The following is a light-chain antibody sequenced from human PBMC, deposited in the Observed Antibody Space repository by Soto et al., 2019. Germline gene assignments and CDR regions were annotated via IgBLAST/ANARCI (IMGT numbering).Light chain of an antibody. CDR1: QSVSNS. CDR2: DAS. J-gene: IGKJ5*01. V-gene: IGKV3-11*01. Sequence: EIVLTQSPATLSLSPGERATLSCRASQSVSNSLAWYQQKPGQAPRLLIYDASNRATGIPARFSGSGSGTDFTLTISSLEPEDFAVYYCQPRSNWPITFGQGTRLDIK. CDR3: QPRSNWPIT.